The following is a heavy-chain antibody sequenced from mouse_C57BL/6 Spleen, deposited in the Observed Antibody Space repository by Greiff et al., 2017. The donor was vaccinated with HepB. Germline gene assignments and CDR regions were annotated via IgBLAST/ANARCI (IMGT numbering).Heavy chain of an antibody. D-gene: IGHD1-1*01. CDR2: IRLKSDNYAT. J-gene: IGHJ3*01. CDR1: GFTFSNYW. V-gene: IGHV6-3*01. Sequence: EVQGVESGGGLVQPGGSMKLSCVASGFTFSNYWMNWVRQSPEKGLEWVAQIRLKSDNYATHYAESVKGRFTISRDDSKSSVYLQMNNLRAEDTGIYYCTGDTTVVATPFAYWGQGTLVTVSA. CDR3: TGDTTVVATPFAY.